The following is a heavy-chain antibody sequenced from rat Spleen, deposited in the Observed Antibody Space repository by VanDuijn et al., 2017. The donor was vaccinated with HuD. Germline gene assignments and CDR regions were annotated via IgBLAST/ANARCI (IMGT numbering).Heavy chain of an antibody. J-gene: IGHJ4*01. Sequence: EVQLVESGGGLVQPGRSLKLSCAASGFTFSDYNMAWVRQAPKKGLEWVATIIYDGSRAYYRDSVKGRFTISRHNAKSTLYLQMDSLRSEDTATYYCAMSGYYSSYTRLMDAWGQGASVTVSS. CDR2: IIYDGSRA. CDR3: AMSGYYSSYTRLMDA. V-gene: IGHV5S10*01. D-gene: IGHD1-2*01. CDR1: GFTFSDYN.